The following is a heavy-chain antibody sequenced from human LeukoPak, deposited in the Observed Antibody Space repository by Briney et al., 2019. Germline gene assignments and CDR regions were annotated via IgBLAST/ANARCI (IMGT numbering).Heavy chain of an antibody. D-gene: IGHD4-17*01. J-gene: IGHJ4*02. CDR3: ARHELKRPHDYGDPIGY. V-gene: IGHV4-34*01. CDR1: GGSFSGYY. Sequence: SETLSLTCAVYGGSFSGYYWSWIRQPPGKGLEWIGEINHSGSTNYNPALKSRVTLSVDTSKNHFSLKLSPVTAADTAVYYCARHELKRPHDYGDPIGYWGQGTLVTVSS. CDR2: INHSGST.